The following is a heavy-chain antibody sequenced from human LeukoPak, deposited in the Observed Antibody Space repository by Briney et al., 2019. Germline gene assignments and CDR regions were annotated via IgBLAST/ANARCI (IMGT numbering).Heavy chain of an antibody. CDR3: AKEHPYYDFWGGSEASSLPSVGSQNYMDV. V-gene: IGHV3-30*02. D-gene: IGHD3-3*01. CDR1: GFTFSSYG. Sequence: PGGSLRLSCAASGFTFSSYGMHWVRQAPGKGLEWVAFIRYDGSNKYYADSVKGRFTISRVNSKNTLYLQMNSLRAEDTAVYYRAKEHPYYDFWGGSEASSLPSVGSQNYMDVWGKGTTVTVSS. J-gene: IGHJ6*03. CDR2: IRYDGSNK.